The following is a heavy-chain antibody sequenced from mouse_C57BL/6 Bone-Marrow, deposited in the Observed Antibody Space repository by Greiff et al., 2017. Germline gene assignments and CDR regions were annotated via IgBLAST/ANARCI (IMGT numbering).Heavy chain of an antibody. Sequence: QVQLQQSGAELARPGASVKLSCKASGYTFTSYGISWVKQRTGQGLEWIGEIYPRSGNTYYNEQFKGKATLTADKSSSTAYMELRSLTSEDSAVYFCARDYYDYPFAYWGQGTLVTVSA. V-gene: IGHV1-81*01. CDR2: IYPRSGNT. J-gene: IGHJ3*01. CDR1: GYTFTSYG. CDR3: ARDYYDYPFAY. D-gene: IGHD2-4*01.